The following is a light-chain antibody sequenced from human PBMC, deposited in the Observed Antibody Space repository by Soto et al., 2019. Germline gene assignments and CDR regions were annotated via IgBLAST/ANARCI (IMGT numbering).Light chain of an antibody. CDR2: DVT. CDR3: CSYAGSGTNV. J-gene: IGLJ1*01. V-gene: IGLV2-23*02. Sequence: QSALAQPASVSGSPGQSITISCTGTSSNVGNFNVVSWYQQHPGKAPKVIIYDVTERPSGVSNRFSGSKSGNTASLTISGLQAEDEADYYCCSYAGSGTNVFGTGTKVTAL. CDR1: SSNVGNFNV.